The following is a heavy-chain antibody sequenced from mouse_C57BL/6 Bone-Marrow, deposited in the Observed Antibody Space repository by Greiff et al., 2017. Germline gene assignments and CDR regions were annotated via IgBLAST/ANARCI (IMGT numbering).Heavy chain of an antibody. CDR1: GYTFTSYW. V-gene: IGHV1-52*01. CDR2: IDPSDSET. J-gene: IGHJ2*01. CDR3: ARCFYFDY. Sequence: QVQLQQPGAELVKPGASVKVSCKASGYTFTSYWMHWVKQRPIQGLEWIGNIDPSDSETHYNQKFKDKATLTVDKSSSTAYMQLSSLTSEDSAVYYCARCFYFDYWGQGTTLTVSS.